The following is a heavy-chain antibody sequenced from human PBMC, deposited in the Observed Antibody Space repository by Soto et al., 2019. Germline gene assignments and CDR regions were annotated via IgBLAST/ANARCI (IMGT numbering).Heavy chain of an antibody. CDR2: ISGSGGST. CDR1: GFTFSSYV. V-gene: IGHV3-23*01. D-gene: IGHD2-2*03. Sequence: GGSLRLSCAASGFTFSSYVMSWVRQAPGKGLEWVSAISGSGGSTYYADSVKGRFTISRDNSKNTLYLQMNSLRAEDTAVYYCAKVDRSLDIPYYFDYWGQGTLVTVSS. CDR3: AKVDRSLDIPYYFDY. J-gene: IGHJ4*02.